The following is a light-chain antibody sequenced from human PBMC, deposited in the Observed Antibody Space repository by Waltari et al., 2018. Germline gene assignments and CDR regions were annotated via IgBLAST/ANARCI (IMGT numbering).Light chain of an antibody. CDR1: QSVLYSSNNKNY. V-gene: IGKV4-1*01. CDR3: HQFYSDPRT. Sequence: DIVMTQSPDSLAVYLGERATINCKSSQSVLYSSNNKNYLAWYQQKPGQPLKLLIYWASSRESGVPDRFSGSGSGTDFTLTISSLQAEDVAVYYCHQFYSDPRTFGQGTTVEIK. J-gene: IGKJ1*01. CDR2: WAS.